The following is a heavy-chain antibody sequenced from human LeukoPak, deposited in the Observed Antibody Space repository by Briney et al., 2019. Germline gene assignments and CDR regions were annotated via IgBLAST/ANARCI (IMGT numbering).Heavy chain of an antibody. CDR2: IYPGDSDT. CDR3: ARHRSPSSRAHNWFDP. D-gene: IGHD2-2*01. Sequence: GESLKISCKGSGYSFTNYWIGWVRQMPGKGLEWMGIIYPGDSDTRYSPSFQGQVIISADKSIYTAYLQWSSLKASDTAMYYCARHRSPSSRAHNWFDPWGQGTLVTVSS. CDR1: GYSFTNYW. V-gene: IGHV5-51*01. J-gene: IGHJ5*02.